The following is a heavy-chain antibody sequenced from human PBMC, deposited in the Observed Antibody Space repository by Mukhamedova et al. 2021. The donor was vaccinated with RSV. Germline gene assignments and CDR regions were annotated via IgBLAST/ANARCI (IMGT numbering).Heavy chain of an antibody. CDR2: IWYDGSNK. V-gene: IGHV3-33*01. D-gene: IGHD5-18*01. CDR3: ARVHLFPARSSNVRYAFDI. J-gene: IGHJ3*02. Sequence: GLEWVAVIWYDGSNKYYADSVKGRFTISRDNSKNTLYLQMNSLRAEDTAVYYCARVHLFPARSSNVRYAFDIWGQGTMVTVSS.